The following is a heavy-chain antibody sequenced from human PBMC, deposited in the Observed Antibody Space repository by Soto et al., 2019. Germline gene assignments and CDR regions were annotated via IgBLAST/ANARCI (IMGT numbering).Heavy chain of an antibody. CDR3: AAAPCSSTSSYPPYNWFDP. CDR2: IVVGSGNT. CDR1: GFTFTSSA. J-gene: IGHJ5*02. D-gene: IGHD2-2*01. V-gene: IGHV1-58*01. Sequence: SVKVSCKASGFTFTSSAVQWVRQARGQRLEWIGWIVVGSGNTNYAQKFQERVTITRDMSTSTAYMELSSLRSEDTAVYYCAAAPCSSTSSYPPYNWFDPWGQGTLVTVSS.